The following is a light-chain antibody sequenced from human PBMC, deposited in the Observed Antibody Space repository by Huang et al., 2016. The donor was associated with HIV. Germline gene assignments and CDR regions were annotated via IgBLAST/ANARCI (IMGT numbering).Light chain of an antibody. Sequence: ETVLTQSPATLSVSPGERATLACRASQSVRRYLAWYQQQPGQAPRLLIYDASNRATGIPARFSGSGSGTDFTLTISSLEPEDFAIYYCQQRGNWPFTFGPGTKVDIK. V-gene: IGKV3-11*01. CDR1: QSVRRY. CDR3: QQRGNWPFT. CDR2: DAS. J-gene: IGKJ3*01.